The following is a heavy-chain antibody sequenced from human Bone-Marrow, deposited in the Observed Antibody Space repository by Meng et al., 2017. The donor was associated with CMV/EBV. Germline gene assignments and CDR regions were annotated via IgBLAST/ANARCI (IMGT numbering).Heavy chain of an antibody. CDR2: ISYDGSNK. D-gene: IGHD3-22*01. CDR1: GFTFSSYA. J-gene: IGHJ4*02. Sequence: GESLKISCAASGFTFSSYAMHWVRQAPGKGLEWVAVISYDGSNKYYADSVKGRFTISRDNSKNTLYLQMNSLRAEDTAVYYCARDVPAYYYDSNGFYYDSWGQGTLVTVSS. CDR3: ARDVPAYYYDSNGFYYDS. V-gene: IGHV3-30*04.